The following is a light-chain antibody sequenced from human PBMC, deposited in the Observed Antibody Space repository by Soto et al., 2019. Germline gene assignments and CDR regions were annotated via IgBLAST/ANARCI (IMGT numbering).Light chain of an antibody. CDR3: CSYAGSSTAI. CDR2: EGS. V-gene: IGLV2-23*01. Sequence: QSALTQPASVSGSPGQSITISCTGTSSDVGSDNLVSWYQQHPGKAPKLMIYEGSKRPSGVSNRFSGSKSGNTASLTISGLQAEDEADYYCCSYAGSSTAIFGGGTKPPS. J-gene: IGLJ2*01. CDR1: SSDVGSDNL.